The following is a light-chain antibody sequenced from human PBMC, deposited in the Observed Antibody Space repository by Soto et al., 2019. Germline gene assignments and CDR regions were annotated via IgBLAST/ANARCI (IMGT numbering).Light chain of an antibody. CDR2: LTS. J-gene: IGKJ1*01. CDR1: QDINTY. V-gene: IGKV1-9*01. CDR3: QQLDSDPPWT. Sequence: QLTQSPSSLSASIGDRVTITCRASQDINTYLAWYQQSPGRAPRLLIYLTSTLHTGVPSRFSGSGSGTEFSLTISSLQPEDFATYYCQQLDSDPPWTFGQGTRVEI.